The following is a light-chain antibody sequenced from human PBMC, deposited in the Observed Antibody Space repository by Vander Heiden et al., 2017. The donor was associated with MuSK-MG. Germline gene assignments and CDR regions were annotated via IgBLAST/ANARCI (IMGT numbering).Light chain of an antibody. Sequence: YELTQPLSVSVALGPTARSTRGGNSIGSKNWHWYQQKPGQAPVLVIYRDSNRPSGIPERFSGSNSGTTATLTISRAQAGDEADYYCQVWDSSSWVFGGGTKLTVL. CDR3: QVWDSSSWV. V-gene: IGLV3-9*01. CDR2: RDS. CDR1: SIGSKN. J-gene: IGLJ3*02.